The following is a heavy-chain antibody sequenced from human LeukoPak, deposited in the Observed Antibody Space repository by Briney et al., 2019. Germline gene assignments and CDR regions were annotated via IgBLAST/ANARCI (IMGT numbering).Heavy chain of an antibody. Sequence: PGGSLRLSCAASGFTVSSNYMSWVRQAPGKGLEWVANIKQDGSEKYYVDSVKGRFTISRDNAKNSLYLQMNSLRAEDTAVYYCARLGYFDWLPDDYWGQGTLVTVSS. CDR2: IKQDGSEK. D-gene: IGHD3-9*01. CDR1: GFTVSSNY. CDR3: ARLGYFDWLPDDY. J-gene: IGHJ4*02. V-gene: IGHV3-7*01.